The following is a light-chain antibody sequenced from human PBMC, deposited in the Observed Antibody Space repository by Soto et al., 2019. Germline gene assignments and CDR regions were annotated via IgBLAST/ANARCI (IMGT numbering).Light chain of an antibody. J-gene: IGLJ1*01. CDR3: SSKRSGTPVV. CDR1: SSDVGSYNR. V-gene: IGLV2-18*02. CDR2: EVS. Sequence: QSALTQPPSVSGSPGQSVTISCTGTSSDVGSYNRVSWYQQPPGTAPKLMIYEVSNRPSGVSDRFSGSKSGNTASLTISGLQAEDEADYYCSSKRSGTPVVFGTGTKVTVL.